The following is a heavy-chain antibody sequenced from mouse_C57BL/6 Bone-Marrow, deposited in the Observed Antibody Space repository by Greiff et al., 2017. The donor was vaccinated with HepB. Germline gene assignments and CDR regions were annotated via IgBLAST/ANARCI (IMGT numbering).Heavy chain of an antibody. V-gene: IGHV5-4*01. D-gene: IGHD2-2*01. CDR3: ARDRGVTTDFDY. J-gene: IGHJ2*01. CDR1: GFTFSSYA. Sequence: EVMLVESGGGLVKPGGSLKLSCAASGFTFSSYAMSWVRQTPEKRLEWVATISDGGSYTYYPDNVKGRFTISRDNAKNNLYLQMSHLKSEDTAMYYCARDRGVTTDFDYWGQGTTLTVSS. CDR2: ISDGGSYT.